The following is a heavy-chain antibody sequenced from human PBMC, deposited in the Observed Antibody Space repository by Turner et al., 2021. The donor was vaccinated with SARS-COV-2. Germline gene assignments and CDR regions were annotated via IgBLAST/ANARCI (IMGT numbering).Heavy chain of an antibody. J-gene: IGHJ4*02. V-gene: IGHV3-23*01. Sequence: DVQLLESGGGLVQHGGSLRLSCAASGFIFSSYAMSWVRQAPGKGLEWVSAISGSGGSTYYADSVKGRFTISRDNSKNPLYLQMNSLRAEDTAVYYCAKDSGTSTRWFGELLYQEFDYWGQGTLVTVSS. D-gene: IGHD3-10*01. CDR2: ISGSGGST. CDR3: AKDSGTSTRWFGELLYQEFDY. CDR1: GFIFSSYA.